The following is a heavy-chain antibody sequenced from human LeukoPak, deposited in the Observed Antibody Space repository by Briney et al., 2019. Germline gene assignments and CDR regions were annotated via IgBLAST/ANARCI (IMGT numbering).Heavy chain of an antibody. CDR1: GGTFSSYG. CDR2: IIPIFGTA. Sequence: SVKVSCKSSGGTFSSYGISWVRQAPGQGLEWMGRIIPIFGTANYAQKFQGRVTITADKSTSTAYMELSSLRSEDTAVYYCARDQGEKYQLLSGWGQGTLVTVSS. V-gene: IGHV1-69*06. D-gene: IGHD2-2*01. CDR3: ARDQGEKYQLLSG. J-gene: IGHJ4*02.